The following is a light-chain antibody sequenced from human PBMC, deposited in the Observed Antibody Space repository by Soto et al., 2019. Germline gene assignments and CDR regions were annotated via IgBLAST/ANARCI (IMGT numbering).Light chain of an antibody. V-gene: IGKV3-20*01. CDR1: QSIRSNS. CDR3: QQYGSSPGFT. CDR2: AAS. J-gene: IGKJ4*01. Sequence: EIVLTQSPGTLSLSPGERATLSCRASQSIRSNSLAWYQQRPGQAPRLLIYAASSRATGIPDRFSGSGSGTDFTLTISRLEPEDSAVYFCQQYGSSPGFTFGGGTKIEIK.